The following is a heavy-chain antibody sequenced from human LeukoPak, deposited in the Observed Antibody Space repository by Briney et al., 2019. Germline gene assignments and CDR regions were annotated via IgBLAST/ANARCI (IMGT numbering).Heavy chain of an antibody. CDR3: ARGLLRGNWFDP. CDR1: GGSISSSSYY. Sequence: SETLSLTCTVSGGSISSSSYYWGWIRQPPGKGLEWIGSIYYSGSTYYNPSLKSRVTISVDTSKNQFSLKLSSVTAADTAVYYCARGLLRGNWFDPWGQGTLVTVSS. CDR2: IYYSGST. J-gene: IGHJ5*02. V-gene: IGHV4-39*01. D-gene: IGHD3-10*01.